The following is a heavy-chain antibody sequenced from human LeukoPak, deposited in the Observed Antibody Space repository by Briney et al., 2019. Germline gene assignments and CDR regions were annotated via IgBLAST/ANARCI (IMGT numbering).Heavy chain of an antibody. CDR3: ARAMPYFYGSIAVPGTIDY. V-gene: IGHV4-34*01. J-gene: IGHJ4*02. Sequence: SETLSLTCAVYGETFIHNFWTWIRQPPGKGLEWIGQINHSGSTYYDPSLKSRVTILVDTSKNQFSLKLTSVTAADTAVYYCARAMPYFYGSIAVPGTIDYWGQGILVTVSS. D-gene: IGHD6-19*01. CDR2: INHSGST. CDR1: GETFIHNF.